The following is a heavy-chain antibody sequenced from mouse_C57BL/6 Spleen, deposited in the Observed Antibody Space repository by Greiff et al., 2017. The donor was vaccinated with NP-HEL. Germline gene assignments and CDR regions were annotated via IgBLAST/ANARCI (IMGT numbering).Heavy chain of an antibody. Sequence: QVQLQQPGAELVKPGASVKLSCAASGYTFTSYWMHWVKQRPGQGLEWIAMIHPNSGSTNYTEKFKSQATLTVDKSSSTAYLQLSSLTSEDSAVYYCARLAMDYWGQGTSVTVSS. D-gene: IGHD6-5*01. V-gene: IGHV1-64*01. CDR2: IHPNSGST. CDR1: GYTFTSYW. J-gene: IGHJ4*01. CDR3: ARLAMDY.